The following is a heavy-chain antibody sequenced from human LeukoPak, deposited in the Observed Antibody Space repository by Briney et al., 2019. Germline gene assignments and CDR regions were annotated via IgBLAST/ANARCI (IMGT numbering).Heavy chain of an antibody. Sequence: GGSLRLSCAASGFTFSIYWMHWVRQAPGKGLVWVSRINSDGSSTNYADSVKGRFTISRDNAKNSLYLQMNSLRAEDTAVYYCAREWDYYFDYWGQGTLVTVSS. D-gene: IGHD1-26*01. J-gene: IGHJ4*02. V-gene: IGHV3-74*01. CDR2: INSDGSST. CDR3: AREWDYYFDY. CDR1: GFTFSIYW.